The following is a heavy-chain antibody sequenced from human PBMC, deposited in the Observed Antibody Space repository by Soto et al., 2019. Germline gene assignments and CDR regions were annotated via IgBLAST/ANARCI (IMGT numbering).Heavy chain of an antibody. CDR1: GFTFSDYS. J-gene: IGHJ4*02. CDR2: LTSRGTT. V-gene: IGHV3-23*01. Sequence: EVQLLESGGGLVQPGGSLRLSCAASGFTFSDYSMTWVRQAPGRGLEWVSTLTSRGTTFYADSVKGRFTISRDNSKNSLYLQMSSLTAEDSALYYCSRSLDSWGQGTLVTVSS. CDR3: SRSLDS.